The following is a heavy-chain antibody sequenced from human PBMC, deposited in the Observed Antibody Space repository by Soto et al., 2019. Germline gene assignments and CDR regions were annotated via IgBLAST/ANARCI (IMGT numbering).Heavy chain of an antibody. CDR3: ARDYGSGSYYTYPPYFDY. D-gene: IGHD3-10*01. Sequence: ASVKVSCKASGYTFTSYGISWVRQAPGQGLEWMGWISAYNGNTNYAQKLQGRVTMTTDTSTSTAYMELRSLRSDDTAVYYCARDYGSGSYYTYPPYFDYWGQGTLVTVSS. V-gene: IGHV1-18*01. CDR2: ISAYNGNT. CDR1: GYTFTSYG. J-gene: IGHJ4*02.